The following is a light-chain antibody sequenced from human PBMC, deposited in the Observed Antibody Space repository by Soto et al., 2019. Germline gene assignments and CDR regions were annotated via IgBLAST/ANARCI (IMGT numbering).Light chain of an antibody. J-gene: IGKJ2*01. V-gene: IGKV3-20*01. Sequence: EIVLMQSPGTLSLSPGERATLSCRASQSISSNSLAWYQQRSGQAPRLLIYGESTRATGIPDRFSGSGSGTDFTLTISRLEPEDFAVYFCQQYGSSPQTFGLGTKLEIK. CDR2: GES. CDR1: QSISSNS. CDR3: QQYGSSPQT.